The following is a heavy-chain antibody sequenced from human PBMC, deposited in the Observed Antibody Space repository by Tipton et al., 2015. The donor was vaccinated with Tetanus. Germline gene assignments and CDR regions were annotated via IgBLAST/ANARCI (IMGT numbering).Heavy chain of an antibody. J-gene: IGHJ2*01. V-gene: IGHV1-18*01. D-gene: IGHD6-13*01. Sequence: QVQLVQSGAEVKKPGASGKGSCKASGYTFTSYGISWVRQAPGQGLEWMGWISAYNGNTNYAQKLQGRVTMTTDTSTSTAYMGLRSLGSDDTAVYYCARDSGQQLDYWYFDLWGRGTLVTVSS. CDR1: GYTFTSYG. CDR2: ISAYNGNT. CDR3: ARDSGQQLDYWYFDL.